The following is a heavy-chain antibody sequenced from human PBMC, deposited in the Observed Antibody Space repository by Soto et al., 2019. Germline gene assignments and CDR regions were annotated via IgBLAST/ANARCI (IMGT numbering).Heavy chain of an antibody. J-gene: IGHJ6*02. D-gene: IGHD1-26*01. Sequence: SETLSLTCTVSGGSMRTYYWGWIRQPAGKPLEWIGRIYPSGTTNYNPSLKSRVTLSLDTSKDQFSLNLSSVTAADTAVYYCAREGASGFGMDVWGQGTTVTVSS. V-gene: IGHV4-4*07. CDR2: IYPSGTT. CDR3: AREGASGFGMDV. CDR1: GGSMRTYY.